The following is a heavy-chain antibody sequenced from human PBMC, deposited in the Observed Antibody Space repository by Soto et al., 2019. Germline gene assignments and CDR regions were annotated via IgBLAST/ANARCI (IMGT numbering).Heavy chain of an antibody. J-gene: IGHJ6*03. CDR2: IYYSVNT. CDR3: ARVRTTLDFYYYYMDV. Sequence: PSETLSLTCTVSGGSISFYYWSWIRQPPGKGLEWIGYIYYSVNTSYNPSLKSRVTISVDTSKTQFSLKLSSVTAADTAVYYCARVRTTLDFYYYYMDVWGIGTTVTVSS. V-gene: IGHV4-59*08. D-gene: IGHD2-2*01. CDR1: GGSISFYY.